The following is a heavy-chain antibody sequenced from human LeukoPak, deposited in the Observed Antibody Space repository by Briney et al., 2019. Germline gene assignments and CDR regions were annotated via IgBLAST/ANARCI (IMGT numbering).Heavy chain of an antibody. CDR2: ISYDGSNK. CDR1: GFTFSSYA. V-gene: IGHV3-30-3*01. J-gene: IGHJ3*02. Sequence: PGGSLRLSCAASGFTFSSYAMHWVRQAPGKGLEWVAVISYDGSNKYYADSVKGRFTISRDNSKNTLYLQMNSLRAEDTAVYYCARDLGDCGGVCSSPIWGQGTMVTVSS. CDR3: ARDLGDCGGVCSSPI. D-gene: IGHD2-21*02.